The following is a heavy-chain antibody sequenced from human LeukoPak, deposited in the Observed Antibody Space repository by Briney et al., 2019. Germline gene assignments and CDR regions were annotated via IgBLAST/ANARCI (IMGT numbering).Heavy chain of an antibody. V-gene: IGHV1-46*01. Sequence: ASVKVSCKASGYTFTSYAMNWVRQAPGQGLEWMGVINPTGGATTYAQKFQGRVTMTRDMSTSTVQMDLSSLRSEDTAVYYCARDAIGYIYGHYWYFDLWGRGTLVTVSS. J-gene: IGHJ2*01. CDR1: GYTFTSYA. CDR2: INPTGGAT. D-gene: IGHD5-18*01. CDR3: ARDAIGYIYGHYWYFDL.